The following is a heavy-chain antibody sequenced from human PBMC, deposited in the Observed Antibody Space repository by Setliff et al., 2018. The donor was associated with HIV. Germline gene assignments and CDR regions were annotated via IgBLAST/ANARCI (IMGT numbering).Heavy chain of an antibody. CDR2: VYYSGGT. CDR1: GGSVSDTSYY. Sequence: SETLSLTCTVSGGSVSDTSYYWGWIRQPPGKGLEWLANVYYSGGTYYNPSLNSRVTISVDTSRNQFSLKLTSVTAADTAVYYCARGGFKWSGSYADYWGQGTLVTVSS. CDR3: ARGGFKWSGSYADY. D-gene: IGHD1-26*01. J-gene: IGHJ4*02. V-gene: IGHV4-39*01.